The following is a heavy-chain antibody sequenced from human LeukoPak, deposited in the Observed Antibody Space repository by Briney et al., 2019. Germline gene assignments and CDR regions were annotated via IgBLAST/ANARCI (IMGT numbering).Heavy chain of an antibody. D-gene: IGHD5-18*01. CDR2: ISGSGGST. V-gene: IGHV3-23*01. CDR1: GFTFSSYA. J-gene: IGHJ4*02. Sequence: PGRSLRLSCAASGFTFSSYAMSWVRQAPGKGLEWVSAISGSGGSTYYADSVKGGFNISRDNTKNTLYLQMTSLRAENTAVYYCAKSLRIQLWSHYFDYWGRGTLVTVSS. CDR3: AKSLRIQLWSHYFDY.